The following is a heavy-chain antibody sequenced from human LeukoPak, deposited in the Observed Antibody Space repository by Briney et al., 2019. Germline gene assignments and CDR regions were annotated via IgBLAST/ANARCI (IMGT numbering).Heavy chain of an antibody. Sequence: GGSLRLSCAASGFTVSSNYMSWVRQAPGKGLEWVSGIYSGGSTYYADCVKGRFTISRDNSKNTLYLQMNSLRAEDKAVYYCARDARIAVAGTWTYYYGMDVWGQGTTVTVSS. CDR2: IYSGGST. CDR3: ARDARIAVAGTWTYYYGMDV. CDR1: GFTVSSNY. D-gene: IGHD6-19*01. V-gene: IGHV3-53*01. J-gene: IGHJ6*02.